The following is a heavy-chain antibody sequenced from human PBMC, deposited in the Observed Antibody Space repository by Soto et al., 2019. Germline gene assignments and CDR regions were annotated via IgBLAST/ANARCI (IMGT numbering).Heavy chain of an antibody. CDR2: IYHNERT. CDR1: GTSISSSQW. V-gene: IGHV4-4*02. Sequence: QVQLQESGPGLVKPSGTLSLTCAVSGTSISSSQWWSWVRQPPGKGLEWIGEIYHNERTNYSPSLKSRLTMSLDKSKNQVSLKLRSVTAADTATYYCGRTKDYVYGVDVWGQGTKVTVSS. CDR3: GRTKDYVYGVDV. J-gene: IGHJ6*02.